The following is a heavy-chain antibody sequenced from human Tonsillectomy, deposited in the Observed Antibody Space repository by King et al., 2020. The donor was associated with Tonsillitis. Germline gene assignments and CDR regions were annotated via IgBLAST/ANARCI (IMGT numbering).Heavy chain of an antibody. CDR2: IYPGDSDT. D-gene: IGHD1-1*01. CDR3: ASQGVQLERHDAFDI. Sequence: QLVQSGAEVKKPGESLKISCKGSGYSFTSYWIGWVRQLPGKGLEWMGIIYPGDSDTRYSPSFQGQVTISADKSISTAYLQWSSLKASDTAMYYCASQGVQLERHDAFDIWGQGTMVTVSS. J-gene: IGHJ3*02. V-gene: IGHV5-51*03. CDR1: GYSFTSYW.